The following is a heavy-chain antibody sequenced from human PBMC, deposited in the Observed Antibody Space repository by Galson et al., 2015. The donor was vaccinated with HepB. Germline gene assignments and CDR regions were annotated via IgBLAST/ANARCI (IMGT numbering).Heavy chain of an antibody. CDR3: ARPTPVVKGIDAFDI. J-gene: IGHJ3*02. CDR1: GYTFTSYY. Sequence: SVKVSCKASGYTFTSYYMHWVRQAPGQGLEWMGIINPSGGSTSYAQKFQGRVTMTRDTSTSTVYMELSSLRSEDTAVYYCARPTPVVKGIDAFDIWGQGTMVTVSS. D-gene: IGHD4-23*01. CDR2: INPSGGST. V-gene: IGHV1-46*01.